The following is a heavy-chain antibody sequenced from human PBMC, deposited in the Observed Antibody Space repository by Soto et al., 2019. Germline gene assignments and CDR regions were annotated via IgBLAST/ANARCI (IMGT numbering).Heavy chain of an antibody. Sequence: ASVKVSCNVSGYTLTELSMHWVRQAPGKGLEWMGGFDPEDGETIYAQKFQGRVTMTEDTSTDTAYMELSSLRSEDTAVYYCATLVVPAAIGYYYMDVWGKGTTVTVSS. CDR3: ATLVVPAAIGYYYMDV. V-gene: IGHV1-24*01. D-gene: IGHD2-2*01. CDR1: GYTLTELS. J-gene: IGHJ6*03. CDR2: FDPEDGET.